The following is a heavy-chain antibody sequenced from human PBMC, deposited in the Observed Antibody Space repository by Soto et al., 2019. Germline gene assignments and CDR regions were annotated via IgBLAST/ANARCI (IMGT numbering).Heavy chain of an antibody. Sequence: SETLSLTCTVSGGSISSGGYHWSWIRQHPGKGLEWIGYIYYSGSTYYNPSLKSRVTISVDTSKNQFSLKLSSVTAADTAVYYCARGGIVVVVGDYGMDVWGQGTTVTVSS. V-gene: IGHV4-30-4*08. CDR2: IYYSGST. J-gene: IGHJ6*02. D-gene: IGHD2-15*01. CDR3: ARGGIVVVVGDYGMDV. CDR1: GGSISSGGYH.